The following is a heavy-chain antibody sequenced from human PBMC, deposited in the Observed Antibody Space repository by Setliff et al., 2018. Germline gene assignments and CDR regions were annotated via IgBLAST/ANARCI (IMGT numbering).Heavy chain of an antibody. CDR3: VREGVDSRSSTDYRYYMDV. V-gene: IGHV1-69*05. Sequence: SVKVSCKASGGTFRNIGISWVRQAPGQGLEWMGGTIPIFGTTDYAQKFQGRVTIITDESTSTAFMQLSSLRSDDTAVYYCVREGVDSRSSTDYRYYMDVWG. D-gene: IGHD3-22*01. J-gene: IGHJ6*03. CDR1: GGTFRNIG. CDR2: TIPIFGTT.